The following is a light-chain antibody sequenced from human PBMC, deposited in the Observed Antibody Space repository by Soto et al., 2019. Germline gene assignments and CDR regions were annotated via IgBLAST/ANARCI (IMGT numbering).Light chain of an antibody. J-gene: IGKJ2*01. CDR2: GAY. CDR3: QQYGSSVPIYT. Sequence: EVVLTQSPGTLSLSPGARATLSCRASQTVTSSYLAWYQQKPGQAPRLLIYGAYDRAAGIPDRFSGSGSGTDFTLTISRLEPEDFAVYYCQQYGSSVPIYTFGQGTKVEI. CDR1: QTVTSSY. V-gene: IGKV3-20*01.